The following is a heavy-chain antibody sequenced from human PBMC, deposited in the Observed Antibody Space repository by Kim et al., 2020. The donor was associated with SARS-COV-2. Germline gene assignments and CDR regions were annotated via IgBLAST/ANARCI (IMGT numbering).Heavy chain of an antibody. V-gene: IGHV5-51*01. Sequence: GESLKISCKGSGYSFTSYWIGWVRQMPGKGLEWMGIIYPGDSDTRYSPSFQGQVTISADKSISTAYLQWSSLKASDTAMYYCARRAQGGGYFDWSDRVAFDIWGQGTMVTVSS. CDR3: ARRAQGGGYFDWSDRVAFDI. CDR1: GYSFTSYW. J-gene: IGHJ3*02. D-gene: IGHD3-9*01. CDR2: IYPGDSDT.